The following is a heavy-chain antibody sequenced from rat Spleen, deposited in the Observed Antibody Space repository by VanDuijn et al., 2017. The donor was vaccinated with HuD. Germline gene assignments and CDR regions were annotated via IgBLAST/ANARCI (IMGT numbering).Heavy chain of an antibody. Sequence: QVQLKESGPGLVQPSQTLSLTCVVSGFSLTTYNVHWVRRPTGKALEWLGVIWTGGNTDYNPPFKSRLSFSRDTSKSQFFLRMDSLQTEDTATYYCATAGSRVSRFAYWGQGTLVTVSS. CDR1: GFSLTTYN. J-gene: IGHJ3*01. D-gene: IGHD1-4*01. CDR2: IWTGGNT. V-gene: IGHV2-30*01. CDR3: ATAGSRVSRFAY.